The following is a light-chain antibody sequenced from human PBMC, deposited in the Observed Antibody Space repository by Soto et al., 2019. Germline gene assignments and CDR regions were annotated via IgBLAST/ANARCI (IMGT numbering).Light chain of an antibody. CDR2: DAS. CDR1: KSVSSY. Sequence: EIGLTKSTVTLSLSPGERATLSCMASKSVSSYLAWYQQKPGQAPRLLIYDASNRATGIPARFSGSGSGTDFTLTISSLEPEDFAVYYCQQRSNWPPWTFGQGTKVAIK. CDR3: QQRSNWPPWT. J-gene: IGKJ1*01. V-gene: IGKV3-11*01.